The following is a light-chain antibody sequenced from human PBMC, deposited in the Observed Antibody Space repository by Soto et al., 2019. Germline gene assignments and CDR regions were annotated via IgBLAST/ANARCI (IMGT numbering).Light chain of an antibody. CDR2: KVS. CDR1: RSLVYSDGDIY. Sequence: DVVMTQSPLSLPVTLGQPASISCRSSRSLVYSDGDIYLSWFQQGPGQSPRRLIYKVSNRDSGVPDRFSGSESGTEFTLTITSLQPDDSATYYCQEYTDNSGTFGQGTKVDIK. V-gene: IGKV2-30*01. CDR3: QEYTDNSGT. J-gene: IGKJ1*01.